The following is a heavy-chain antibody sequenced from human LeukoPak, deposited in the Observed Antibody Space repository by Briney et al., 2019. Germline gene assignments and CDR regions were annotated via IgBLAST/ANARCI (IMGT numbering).Heavy chain of an antibody. Sequence: SETLSLTCAVYGESFSGYYWSWIRQPPGKGLEWIGEINHSGSTNYNPSLKSRVTIFVDTSKNQFSLKLSSVTAADTAVYYCARHYYGSGSYCDYWGQGTLVTVSS. CDR2: INHSGST. CDR1: GESFSGYY. CDR3: ARHYYGSGSYCDY. V-gene: IGHV4-34*01. J-gene: IGHJ4*02. D-gene: IGHD3-10*01.